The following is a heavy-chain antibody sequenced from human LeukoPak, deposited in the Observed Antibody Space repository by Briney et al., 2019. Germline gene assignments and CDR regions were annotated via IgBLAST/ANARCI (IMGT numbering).Heavy chain of an antibody. J-gene: IGHJ3*02. CDR3: ARTYVWGSYPPPDAFDI. D-gene: IGHD3-16*01. CDR2: INPNSGGT. CDR1: GYTFTGYY. V-gene: IGHV1-2*04. Sequence: ASVTVSCTASGYTFTGYYMHWVRQAPGQGLEWMGWINPNSGGTNYAQKFQGWVTMTRDTSISTAYMELSRLRSDDTAVYYCARTYVWGSYPPPDAFDIWGQGTMVTVSS.